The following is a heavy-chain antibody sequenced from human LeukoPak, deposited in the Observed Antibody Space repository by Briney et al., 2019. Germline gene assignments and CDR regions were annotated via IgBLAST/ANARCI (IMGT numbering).Heavy chain of an antibody. CDR2: ISYDGSNK. V-gene: IGHV3-30-3*01. CDR3: ASSWHDDAFDI. J-gene: IGHJ3*02. CDR1: GFTFSSYA. Sequence: GGSLRLSCAASGFTFSSYAMHWVRQAPGKGLEWVAVISYDGSNKYYADSVKGRFTISRDNSKSTLYLQMNSLRAEDTAVYYCASSWHDDAFDIWGQGTMVTVSS.